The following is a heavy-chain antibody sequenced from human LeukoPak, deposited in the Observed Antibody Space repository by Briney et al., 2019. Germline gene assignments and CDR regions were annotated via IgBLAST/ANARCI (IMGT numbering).Heavy chain of an antibody. CDR3: ARDGPANFDY. CDR1: GFTFDDYA. J-gene: IGHJ4*02. V-gene: IGHV3-9*01. CDR2: ISWSSNSI. Sequence: PGRSLRLSCAASGFTFDDYAMHWVRQAPGKGLEWVSTISWSSNSIDYADSVKGRFTIFRDNAKNSLYLQMNSLRAEDTAVYYCARDGPANFDYWGQGTLVTVSS.